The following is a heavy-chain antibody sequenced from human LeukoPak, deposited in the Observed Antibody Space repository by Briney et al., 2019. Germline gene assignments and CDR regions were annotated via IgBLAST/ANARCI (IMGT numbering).Heavy chain of an antibody. CDR1: GGSFSGYY. CDR3: ARRIKNCSSTSCYRYNWFDP. J-gene: IGHJ5*02. D-gene: IGHD2-2*01. CDR2: INHSGST. Sequence: PSETLSLTCAVYGGSFSGYYWSWIRQPPGKGLEWIGEINHSGSTNYNPSLKSRVTISVDTSKNQFSLKLSSVTAADTAVYYCARRIKNCSSTSCYRYNWFDPWGQGTLVTVSS. V-gene: IGHV4-34*01.